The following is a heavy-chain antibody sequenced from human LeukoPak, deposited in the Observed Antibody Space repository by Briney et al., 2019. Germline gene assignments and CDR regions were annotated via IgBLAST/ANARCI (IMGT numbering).Heavy chain of an antibody. Sequence: SETLPLTCTVSGVSISSYYWSWIRQPPGKGLEWIGYIYYSGSTNYNPSLKRRVTISVDTSKNQFSLKLSSVTAADTAVYYCARDSLYCSSTSCYFNWFDPWGQGTLVTVSS. CDR2: IYYSGST. V-gene: IGHV4-59*01. CDR1: GVSISSYY. CDR3: ARDSLYCSSTSCYFNWFDP. J-gene: IGHJ5*02. D-gene: IGHD2-2*01.